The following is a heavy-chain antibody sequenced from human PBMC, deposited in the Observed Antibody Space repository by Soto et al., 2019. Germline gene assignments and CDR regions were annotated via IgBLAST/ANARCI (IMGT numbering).Heavy chain of an antibody. CDR3: ARGAVVDVVAAIQRELDP. V-gene: IGHV4-30-4*01. CDR1: GDTVNNGDYF. CDR2: IYFTGST. J-gene: IGHJ5*02. Sequence: SETLSLTCTVSGDTVNNGDYFWSWIRQSPGKGLEWLGYIYFTGSTYYSPSLKSRLHISMDKSKNHFSLEMTSVTVADTAVYFCARGAVVDVVAAIQRELDPWGPGLLVT. D-gene: IGHD5-12*01.